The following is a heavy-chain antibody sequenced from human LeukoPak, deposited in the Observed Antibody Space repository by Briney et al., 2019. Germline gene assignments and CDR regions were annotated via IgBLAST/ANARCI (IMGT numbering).Heavy chain of an antibody. V-gene: IGHV4-38-2*02. J-gene: IGHJ2*01. CDR1: GDSISSGNY. Sequence: PSGTLSLTCTVSGDSISSGNYWGWIRQPPGKGLEWIGSIFHTGSTYFNLSLKSRVTISVDTSKNQFSLKLSSVTAADTAVYYCASLLSPSVSGYFDLWGRGTLVTVSS. CDR3: ASLLSPSVSGYFDL. CDR2: IFHTGST. D-gene: IGHD2-8*01.